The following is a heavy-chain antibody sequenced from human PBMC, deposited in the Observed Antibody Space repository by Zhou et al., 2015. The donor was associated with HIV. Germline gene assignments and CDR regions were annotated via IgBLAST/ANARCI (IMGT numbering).Heavy chain of an antibody. CDR2: IKQDGSEK. CDR1: GFTFSSYW. D-gene: IGHD3-16*02. CDR3: ARARLSLRGWFDP. V-gene: IGHV3-7*01. J-gene: IGHJ5*02. Sequence: EVQLVESGGGLVSLGGSLRLSCAASGFTFSSYWMSWVRQAPGKGLEWVANIKQDGSEKYYVDSVKGRFTISRDNAKNSLYLQMNSLRAGDTAVYYCARARLSLRGWFDPWGQGTLVTVSS.